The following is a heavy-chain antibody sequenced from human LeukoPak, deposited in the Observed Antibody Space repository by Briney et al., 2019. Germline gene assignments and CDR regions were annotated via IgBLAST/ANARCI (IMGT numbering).Heavy chain of an antibody. CDR2: ISDIGSI. J-gene: IGHJ4*02. V-gene: IGHV4-59*08. CDR1: GGSISSYY. CDR3: ARHVRRYYFDY. Sequence: SETLSLTCTVSGGSISSYYWSWIRQPPGKGLEWIAYISDIGSINYNPSLKSRVTISVDTSKNQFSLKLSSVTAADTAVYYCARHVRRYYFDYWGQGTLVAVSS.